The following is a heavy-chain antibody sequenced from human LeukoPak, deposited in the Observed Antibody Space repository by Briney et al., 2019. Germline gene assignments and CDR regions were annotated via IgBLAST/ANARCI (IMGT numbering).Heavy chain of an antibody. J-gene: IGHJ1*01. Sequence: GGSLRLSCAASGFTFSSYAMSWVRQAPGKGLEWVSAISGSGGSTYYADSVKGRFTISRDNAKNSLYLQMNSLRAEDTAVYYCARDGHYDILTGYFQDRGQGTLVTVSS. D-gene: IGHD3-9*01. V-gene: IGHV3-23*01. CDR3: ARDGHYDILTGYFQD. CDR2: ISGSGGST. CDR1: GFTFSSYA.